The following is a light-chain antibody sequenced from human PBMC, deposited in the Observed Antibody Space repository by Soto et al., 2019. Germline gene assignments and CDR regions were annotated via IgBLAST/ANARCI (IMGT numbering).Light chain of an antibody. J-gene: IGKJ1*01. V-gene: IGKV1-5*01. CDR1: QFISTW. CDR3: QFYNSYSWT. CDR2: EAS. Sequence: DIQMTQSPSTLSASVGDRVTITCRANQFISTWVAWFQQKPGKAPRLLIHEASALQSGVPSRFRGSGSGTEFTLSISSLQRDDFATYYCQFYNSYSWTFDQGTKVEI.